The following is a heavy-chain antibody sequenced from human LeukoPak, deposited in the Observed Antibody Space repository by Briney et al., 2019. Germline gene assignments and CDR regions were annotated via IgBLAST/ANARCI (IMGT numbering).Heavy chain of an antibody. J-gene: IGHJ4*02. CDR3: ARAPSSSSAFDY. CDR2: INHSGST. CDR1: GGSISSGSYY. D-gene: IGHD6-6*01. Sequence: PSQTLSLTCTVSGGSISSGSYYWSWIRQPPGKGLEWIGEINHSGSTNYNPSLKSRVTISVDTSKNQFSLKLTSVTAADTAVYYCARAPSSSSAFDYWGQGTLVTVSS. V-gene: IGHV4-30-2*01.